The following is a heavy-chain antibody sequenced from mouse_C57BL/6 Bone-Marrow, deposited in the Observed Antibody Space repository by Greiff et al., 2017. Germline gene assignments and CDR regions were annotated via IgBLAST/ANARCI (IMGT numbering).Heavy chain of an antibody. D-gene: IGHD1-2*01. J-gene: IGHJ1*03. V-gene: IGHV5-17*01. Sequence: EVQLVESGGGLVKPGGSLKLSCAASGFTFSDYGMHWVRQAPEKGLEWVAYISSCSSTIYYADTVKGRFTISRDNAKNTLFLQMTSLRSEDTAMYYCARTLLRYFDVWGTGTTVTVSS. CDR1: GFTFSDYG. CDR2: ISSCSSTI. CDR3: ARTLLRYFDV.